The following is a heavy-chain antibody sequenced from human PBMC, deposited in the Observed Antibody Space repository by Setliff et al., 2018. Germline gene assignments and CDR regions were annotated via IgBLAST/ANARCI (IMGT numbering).Heavy chain of an antibody. J-gene: IGHJ3*02. D-gene: IGHD3-3*01. Sequence: AASVKVSCKASGYTFISYGISWVRQAPGQGLEWMGWISAYNGNTNYAQKLQGRVTMTTDTSTSTAYMELRSLRSEDTAVYYCAISTIFGVVSPTPDAFDIWGQGTMVTVSS. CDR1: GYTFISYG. V-gene: IGHV1-18*01. CDR2: ISAYNGNT. CDR3: AISTIFGVVSPTPDAFDI.